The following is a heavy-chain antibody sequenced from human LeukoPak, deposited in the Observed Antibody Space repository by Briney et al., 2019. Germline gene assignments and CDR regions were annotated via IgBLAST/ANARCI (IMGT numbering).Heavy chain of an antibody. CDR2: IFGDGSST. CDR3: ARDLNY. J-gene: IGHJ4*02. Sequence: WGTLTLSCLASGFTFSSYWMHWVRQAPGKGLVWVSRIFGDGSSTSYADSVKGRFTISRDYAKNTLYQLMNSVRADDTAVYYCARDLNYCGQGTLVTVSS. CDR1: GFTFSSYW. V-gene: IGHV3-74*01.